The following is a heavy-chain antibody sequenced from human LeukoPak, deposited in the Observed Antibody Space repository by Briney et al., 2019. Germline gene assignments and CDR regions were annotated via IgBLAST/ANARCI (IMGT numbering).Heavy chain of an antibody. CDR1: GFTFNSYA. V-gene: IGHV3-23*01. Sequence: GGSLRLSCAASGFTFNSYAMGWVRQAPGKGLEWVSVISGSGGSGGSTYYADSVKGRFTISRDNSKNTLYLQMNSLRAEDTAVYYCAKVRGPHNAFDIWGQGTMVTVSS. J-gene: IGHJ3*02. CDR2: ISGSGGSGGST. D-gene: IGHD3-16*01. CDR3: AKVRGPHNAFDI.